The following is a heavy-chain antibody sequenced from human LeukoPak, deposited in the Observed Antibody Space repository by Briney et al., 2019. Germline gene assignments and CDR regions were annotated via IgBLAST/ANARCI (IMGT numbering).Heavy chain of an antibody. V-gene: IGHV4-39*01. CDR3: ARRAGYSSSSAQSPFDY. CDR2: IYYSGNT. J-gene: IGHJ4*02. CDR1: GGSISSSSYY. D-gene: IGHD6-13*01. Sequence: PSETLSLTCTVSGGSISSSSYYWGWIRQPPGKGLEWIGSIYYSGNTYYNPSLKSRVTISVDTSKNQFSLKLSSVTAADTAVYYCARRAGYSSSSAQSPFDYWGQGTLVTVSS.